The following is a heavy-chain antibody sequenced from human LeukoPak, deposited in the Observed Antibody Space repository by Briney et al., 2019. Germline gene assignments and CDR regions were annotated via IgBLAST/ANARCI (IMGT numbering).Heavy chain of an antibody. CDR2: IYYSGST. CDR3: ARGIMRGGYYYYYYYMDV. D-gene: IGHD2-15*01. J-gene: IGHJ6*03. V-gene: IGHV4-59*01. Sequence: SETPSLTCTVSGGSISSYYWSWIRQPSGKGLEWIGYIYYSGSTNYNPSLKSRVTISVDTSKNQFSLKLSSVTAADTAVYYCARGIMRGGYYYYYYYMDVWGKGTTVTVSS. CDR1: GGSISSYY.